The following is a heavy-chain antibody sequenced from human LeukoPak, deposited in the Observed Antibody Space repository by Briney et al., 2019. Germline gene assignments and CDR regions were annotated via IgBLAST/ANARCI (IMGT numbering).Heavy chain of an antibody. D-gene: IGHD2-2*01. Sequence: SQTLSLTCAISGDSVSSNSVTWNWIRQSPSRGLEWLGRTYYRSTWYNDYAVSVRGRVTVNPDTSKNQFSLHLNSVTPEDTAVYYCARRLTQYDCFDPWGQGILVTVPS. V-gene: IGHV6-1*01. CDR2: TYYRSTWYN. CDR1: GDSVSSNSVT. CDR3: ARRLTQYDCFDP. J-gene: IGHJ5*02.